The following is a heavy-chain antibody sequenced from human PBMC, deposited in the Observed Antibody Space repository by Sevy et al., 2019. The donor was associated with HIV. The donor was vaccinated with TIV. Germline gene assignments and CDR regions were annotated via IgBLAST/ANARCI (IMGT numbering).Heavy chain of an antibody. CDR1: GFTFSNYD. CDR2: ISSRSSYI. D-gene: IGHD3-22*01. J-gene: IGHJ4*02. V-gene: IGHV3-21*01. Sequence: GGSLRLSCAASGFTFSNYDMNWVRQAPGKGLEWVSYISSRSSYIKYADSLKGRVTISRDNANNSLFLQMNGLRAEDTAVYYCARALDYYDSGGLYYWGQGALVTVSS. CDR3: ARALDYYDSGGLYY.